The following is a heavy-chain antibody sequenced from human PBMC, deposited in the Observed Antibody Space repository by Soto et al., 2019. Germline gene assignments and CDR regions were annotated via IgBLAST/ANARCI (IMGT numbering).Heavy chain of an antibody. J-gene: IGHJ4*02. CDR2: ISGSGGST. V-gene: IGHV3-23*01. D-gene: IGHD5-18*01. CDR3: AKGTEYSYGQYFDY. CDR1: GFTFSSYA. Sequence: VGSLRFSCAASGFTFSSYAMSWVRQAPGTGLEWVSAISGSGGSTYYADSVKGRLTISRDNSKNTLYLQMNSLSSGDTAVYYCAKGTEYSYGQYFDYWGQGT.